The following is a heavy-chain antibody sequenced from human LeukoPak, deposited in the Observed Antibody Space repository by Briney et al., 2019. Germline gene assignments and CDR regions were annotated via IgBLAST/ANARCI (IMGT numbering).Heavy chain of an antibody. CDR2: IYYSGST. CDR3: ARHGVTLVRVYYFDC. V-gene: IGHV4-39*01. Sequence: SETLSHTCTVSGGSISSSSYYWGWIRQPPGKGLEWIGSIYYSGSTYYNPSLKSRVTISVDTSKNQFSLKLSSVTAADTAVYYCARHGVTLVRVYYFDCWGQGTLVTVSS. CDR1: GGSISSSSYY. J-gene: IGHJ4*02. D-gene: IGHD3-10*01.